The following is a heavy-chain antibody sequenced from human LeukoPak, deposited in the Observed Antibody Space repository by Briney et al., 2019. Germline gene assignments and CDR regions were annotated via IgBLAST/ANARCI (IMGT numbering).Heavy chain of an antibody. Sequence: ASVKVSCKASGYTFTGYYMHWVRQAPGQGLEWMGRINPNSGGTNYAQKFQGRVTMTRDTSISTAYMELSRLRSDDTAVYYCARSYCTNGVCLNWFDPWGQGTLVTVSS. CDR3: ARSYCTNGVCLNWFDP. CDR1: GYTFTGYY. J-gene: IGHJ5*02. V-gene: IGHV1-2*06. D-gene: IGHD2-8*01. CDR2: INPNSGGT.